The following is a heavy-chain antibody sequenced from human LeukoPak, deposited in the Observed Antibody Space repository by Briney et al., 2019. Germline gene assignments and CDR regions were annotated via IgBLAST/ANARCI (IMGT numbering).Heavy chain of an antibody. CDR3: ARSGNSWYFDL. Sequence: SGTLSLTCAVSGGSISSNNWWSWVRQTPGKGLEWIGEIYNSGSTNYNPSLKSRVTISVDKSKNQFSLRLSSVTAADTAVYCCARSGNSWYFDLWRRGTLVTVSS. CDR1: GGSISSNNW. V-gene: IGHV4-4*01. D-gene: IGHD4-23*01. J-gene: IGHJ2*01. CDR2: IYNSGST.